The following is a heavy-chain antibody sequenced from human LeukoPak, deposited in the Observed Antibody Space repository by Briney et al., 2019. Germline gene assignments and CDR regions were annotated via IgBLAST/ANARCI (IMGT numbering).Heavy chain of an antibody. J-gene: IGHJ6*03. CDR3: ANGPGSEYYYYMDV. Sequence: GGSLRLSSAASGFTFSSYAMSWVRQAPGKGLEWVSAINGSGGSKYYADTGKGRFTISRDNTKNTLYLQMNSPRAEGTALYYCANGPGSEYYYYMDVWGKGTTVTVSS. CDR2: INGSGGSK. V-gene: IGHV3-23*01. CDR1: GFTFSSYA.